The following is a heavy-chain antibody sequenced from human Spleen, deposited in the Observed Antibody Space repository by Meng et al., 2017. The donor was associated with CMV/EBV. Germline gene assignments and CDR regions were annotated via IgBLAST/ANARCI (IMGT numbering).Heavy chain of an antibody. CDR1: GYPFSSYG. Sequence: ASVKVSCKTSGYPFSSYGLSWVRQAPGQGLEWMGWINTDNGNTNYAPKFQDRVTMTTDTSTMTAYMELRSLRSDDTAVYYCTIGEFDYWGQGTLVTVSS. D-gene: IGHD3-10*01. CDR2: INTDNGNT. CDR3: TIGEFDY. V-gene: IGHV1-18*01. J-gene: IGHJ4*02.